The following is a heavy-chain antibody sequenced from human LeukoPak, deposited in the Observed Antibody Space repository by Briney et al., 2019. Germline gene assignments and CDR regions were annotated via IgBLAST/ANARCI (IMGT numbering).Heavy chain of an antibody. CDR1: GFTFSSYT. CDR2: ISYDGSNK. V-gene: IGHV3-30-3*02. J-gene: IGHJ4*02. Sequence: GRSLRLSCAASGFTFSSYTMHWVRQAPGKGLEWVAVISYDGSNKYYADSVKGRFTISRDSSKNTLYLQMNSLRAEDTAVYYCAKCTVWPLDFDYWGQGTLVTVSS. CDR3: AKCTVWPLDFDY. D-gene: IGHD2-8*01.